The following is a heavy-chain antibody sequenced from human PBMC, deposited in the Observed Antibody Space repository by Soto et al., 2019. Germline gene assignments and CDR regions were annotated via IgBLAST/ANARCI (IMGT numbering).Heavy chain of an antibody. CDR1: GFTFSSYT. D-gene: IGHD6-19*01. J-gene: IGHJ4*02. Sequence: EVQLLESGGGLVQPGGSLRLSCAASGFTFSSYTMSWVRQGPGKGLEWVSGISSSGGSTVYADSVKGRFTISRDNFKKTVEIYMDSVRAWEKAVYCCSVGWCNKWSQGPTVTVTS. V-gene: IGHV3-23*01. CDR2: ISSSGGST. CDR3: SVGWCNK.